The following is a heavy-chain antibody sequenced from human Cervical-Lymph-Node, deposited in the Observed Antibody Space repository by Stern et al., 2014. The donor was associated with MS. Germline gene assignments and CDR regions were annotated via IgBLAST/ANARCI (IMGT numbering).Heavy chain of an antibody. CDR2: VWFDGGNK. CDR3: ARDLAFGDLYYFDY. D-gene: IGHD4-17*01. J-gene: IGHJ4*02. Sequence: QLVEPGGGVVQPGMSLRLSCAASGFTFSNFGMHWVRPAPGKGLEWVAVVWFDGGNKFYADSVMGRFTISRDNSKDTLYLQMNSLRVEDTAVYYCARDLAFGDLYYFDYWGQGALVTVSS. V-gene: IGHV3-33*01. CDR1: GFTFSNFG.